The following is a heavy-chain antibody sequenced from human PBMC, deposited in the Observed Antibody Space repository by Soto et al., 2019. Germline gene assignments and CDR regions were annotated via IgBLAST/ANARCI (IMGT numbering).Heavy chain of an antibody. CDR1: GFTFSNAW. Sequence: GGSLRLSCAASGFTFSNAWMNWVRQAPGKGLEWVGRIKSKTNGGTTDYAAPVKGRFTISRDDSKNTLYLQMNSLKTEDTAVYYCTTRGPRVTIFGVVIHYYGMDVWGQGTTVTVSS. D-gene: IGHD3-3*01. CDR3: TTRGPRVTIFGVVIHYYGMDV. CDR2: IKSKTNGGTT. V-gene: IGHV3-15*07. J-gene: IGHJ6*02.